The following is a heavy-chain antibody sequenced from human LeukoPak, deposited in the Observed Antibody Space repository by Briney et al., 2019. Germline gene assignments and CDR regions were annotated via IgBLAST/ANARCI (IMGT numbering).Heavy chain of an antibody. J-gene: IGHJ1*01. CDR3: ARVPSRRTIFGVARYFQH. Sequence: KPSETLSLTCAVYGGSFSGHYWSWIRQPPGKGLEWIGEINHSGSTNYNPSLKSRVTISVDTSKNQFSLKLSSVTAADTAVYYCARVPSRRTIFGVARYFQHWGQGTLVTVSS. D-gene: IGHD3-3*01. V-gene: IGHV4-34*01. CDR1: GGSFSGHY. CDR2: INHSGST.